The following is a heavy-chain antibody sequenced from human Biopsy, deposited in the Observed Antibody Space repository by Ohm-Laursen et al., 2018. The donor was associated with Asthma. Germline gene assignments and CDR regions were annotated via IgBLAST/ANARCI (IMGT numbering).Heavy chain of an antibody. CDR3: ARDGTDMNEAMPKDY. V-gene: IGHV3-23*01. CDR1: GFTFSSYA. Sequence: GSLRLSCAASGFTFSSYAMSWVRQAPGKGLEWVSAISGSGGSTHSADSVKGRSTISRDNAKNSLYLQMNSLRAEDTAVYYCARDGTDMNEAMPKDYWGQGTLVTVSS. D-gene: IGHD2-2*01. J-gene: IGHJ4*02. CDR2: ISGSGGST.